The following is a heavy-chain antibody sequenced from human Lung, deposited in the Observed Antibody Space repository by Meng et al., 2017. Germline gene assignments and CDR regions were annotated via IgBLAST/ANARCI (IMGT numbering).Heavy chain of an antibody. CDR1: GGYFSDYY. V-gene: IGHV4-34*01. CDR2: INHSGST. J-gene: IGHJ4*02. D-gene: IGHD4-11*01. Sequence: HVHRQQCGEALLKPSETLLLTGFVSGGYFSDYYWSWIRQPPGKGLGWIGEINHSGSTNYNPSLESRATISVDTSQNNLSLKLSSVTAADSAVYYCARGPTTMAHDFDYWGQGTLVTVSS. CDR3: ARGPTTMAHDFDY.